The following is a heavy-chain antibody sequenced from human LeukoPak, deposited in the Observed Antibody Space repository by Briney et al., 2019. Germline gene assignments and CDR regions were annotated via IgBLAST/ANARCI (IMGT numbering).Heavy chain of an antibody. CDR3: ARGRFRWELEIRDFDY. Sequence: GFAVNVSRLASGYTFTSCDIKWVRQAARQGLEGVGWVNPNSGNTGYAQKFQGRVTMTRDTSISTAYMELSSLRSEDTAVYYCARGRFRWELEIRDFDYWGQETLVTVSS. D-gene: IGHD1-26*01. CDR2: VNPNSGNT. V-gene: IGHV1-8*01. J-gene: IGHJ4*02. CDR1: GYTFTSCD.